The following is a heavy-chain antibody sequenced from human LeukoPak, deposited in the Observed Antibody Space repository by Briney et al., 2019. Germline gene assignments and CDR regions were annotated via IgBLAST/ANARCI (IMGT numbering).Heavy chain of an antibody. Sequence: SVKVSCKASGYTFTSCGISWVRQAPGQGLEWMGWISAYNGNTNYAQKLQGRVTMTTDTSTSTAYMELRSLRSDDTAVYYCAKLGDDYGDYVNSYWGQGTLVTVSS. V-gene: IGHV1-18*01. CDR1: GYTFTSCG. CDR3: AKLGDDYGDYVNSY. D-gene: IGHD4-17*01. J-gene: IGHJ4*02. CDR2: ISAYNGNT.